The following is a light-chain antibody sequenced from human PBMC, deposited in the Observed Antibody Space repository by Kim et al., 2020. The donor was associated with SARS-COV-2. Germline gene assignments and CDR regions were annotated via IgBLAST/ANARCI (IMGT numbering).Light chain of an antibody. Sequence: APGKTARITCGGNNIGGKSVYWYQQKPGQAPVLVIYYDSDRPSGIPERVSGSNSGNTATLTISRVEAGDEADYYCQVWDSSSDHPVFGTGTKVTVL. J-gene: IGLJ1*01. V-gene: IGLV3-21*04. CDR2: YDS. CDR3: QVWDSSSDHPV. CDR1: NIGGKS.